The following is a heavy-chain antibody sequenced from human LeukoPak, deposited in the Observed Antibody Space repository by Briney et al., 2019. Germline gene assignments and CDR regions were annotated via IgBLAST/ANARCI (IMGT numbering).Heavy chain of an antibody. Sequence: AGGSLRLSCAASGFTFSSYSMNWVRQAPGKGLEWVSSISSSSSYIYYADSVKGRFTISRDNAKNSLYLQMNSLRAEDTAVYYCARGLGTYFDYWGQGTLVTVSS. D-gene: IGHD1-1*01. CDR3: ARGLGTYFDY. V-gene: IGHV3-21*01. CDR1: GFTFSSYS. J-gene: IGHJ4*02. CDR2: ISSSSSYI.